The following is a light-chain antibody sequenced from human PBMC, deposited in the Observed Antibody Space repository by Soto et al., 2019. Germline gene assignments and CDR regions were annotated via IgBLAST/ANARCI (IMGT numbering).Light chain of an antibody. Sequence: QSALTQPASVSGSPGQSITISCTGTSSDVGGYNYVSWYQQHPGKAPKLMIYEVSNRPSGVFNRFSGSKSCNTASLTISGLQAEDEADYYCSSYTSSSTLVFGGGTKLTVL. V-gene: IGLV2-14*01. J-gene: IGLJ2*01. CDR1: SSDVGGYNY. CDR2: EVS. CDR3: SSYTSSSTLV.